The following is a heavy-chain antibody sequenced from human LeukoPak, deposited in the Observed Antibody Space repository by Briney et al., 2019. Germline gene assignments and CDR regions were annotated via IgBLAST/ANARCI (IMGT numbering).Heavy chain of an antibody. CDR3: AKGLKVRGVSAFDY. J-gene: IGHJ4*02. CDR2: IRYDGSNK. V-gene: IGHV3-30*02. Sequence: GGSLRLSCAASGFTFSSYGMHWVRQAPGKGLEWVAFIRYDGSNKYYADSVKGRFTISRDNSKNTLYLQMNSLRTEDTAVYYCAKGLKVRGVSAFDYWGQGTLVTVSS. CDR1: GFTFSSYG. D-gene: IGHD3-10*01.